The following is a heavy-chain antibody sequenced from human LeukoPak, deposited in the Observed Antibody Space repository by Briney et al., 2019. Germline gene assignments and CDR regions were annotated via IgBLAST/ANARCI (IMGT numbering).Heavy chain of an antibody. CDR3: AGRFCSNGVCPFHS. D-gene: IGHD2-8*01. CDR2: IWYDGSNK. V-gene: IGHV3-33*01. J-gene: IGHJ4*02. CDR1: GFTFSSYG. Sequence: GGSLRLSCAASGFTFSSYGMHWVRQAPGKGLEWVAVIWYDGSNKYYEDSVKGRFTISRDNSKNTLYLQMNSLRAEDAAVYFCAGRFCSNGVCPFHSWGQGTLVTVSS.